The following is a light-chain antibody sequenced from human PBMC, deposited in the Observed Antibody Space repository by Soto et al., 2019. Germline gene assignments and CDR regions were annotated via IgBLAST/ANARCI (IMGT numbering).Light chain of an antibody. V-gene: IGKV3-11*01. CDR2: DAS. CDR1: QSVSSY. CDR3: QQRSNWPIT. Sequence: EIVLTQSPATLSLSPGERATLSCRASQSVSSYLAWYQQKPGQAPRLLIYDASNRATGIPARFSGSGSGTDFTLTISSLEPEELAVYYFQQRSNWPITFGQGTRLEIK. J-gene: IGKJ5*01.